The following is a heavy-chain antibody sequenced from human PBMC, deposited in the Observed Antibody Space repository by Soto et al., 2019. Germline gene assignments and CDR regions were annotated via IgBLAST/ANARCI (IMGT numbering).Heavy chain of an antibody. V-gene: IGHV3-7*01. J-gene: IGHJ5*02. CDR1: GFTFSRYW. CDR3: ASGSSWRFEP. D-gene: IGHD6-13*01. Sequence: EVQMVQSGGGLVQPGGSLRLSCEVSGFTFSRYWMTWVRQAPGKGLEWVANIKEDGSQKYHAASVKGRFTISRDNAKNSLYLQMSSLRVEDTAVYYCASGSSWRFEPWGQGTLVTVSS. CDR2: IKEDGSQK.